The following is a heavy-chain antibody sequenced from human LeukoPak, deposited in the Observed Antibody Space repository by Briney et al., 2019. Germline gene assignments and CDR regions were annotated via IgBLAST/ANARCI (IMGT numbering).Heavy chain of an antibody. CDR3: ARSGDSSGCFDY. CDR2: INPNSGGT. Sequence: ASVKVSCKASGYTFTSYGITWVRQAPGQGLEWMGWINPNSGGTNYAQKFQGRVTMTRDTSISTAYMELSRLRSDDTAVYYCARSGDSSGCFDYWGQGTLVTVSS. J-gene: IGHJ4*02. D-gene: IGHD3-22*01. CDR1: GYTFTSYG. V-gene: IGHV1-2*02.